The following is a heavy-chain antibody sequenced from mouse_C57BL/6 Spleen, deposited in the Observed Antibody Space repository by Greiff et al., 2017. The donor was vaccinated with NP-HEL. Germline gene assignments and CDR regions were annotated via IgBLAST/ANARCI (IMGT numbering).Heavy chain of an antibody. CDR1: GYTFTDYY. Sequence: VQLQQSGPELVKPGASVKISCKASGYTFTDYYMDWVKQSPGKSLEWIGDINPNNGGTNYNQKFKGKATLTVDKSSSTAYVELRSLTSEDTAVYYCAREGFAYWGQGTLVTVSA. CDR2: INPNNGGT. CDR3: AREGFAY. J-gene: IGHJ3*01. V-gene: IGHV1-18*01.